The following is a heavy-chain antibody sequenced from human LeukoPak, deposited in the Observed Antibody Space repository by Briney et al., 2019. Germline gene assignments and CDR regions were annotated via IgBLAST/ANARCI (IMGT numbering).Heavy chain of an antibody. CDR1: GYTFTSYG. V-gene: IGHV1-18*04. D-gene: IGHD2-15*01. CDR3: ARDLGYCSGGSCYSSGLFDY. Sequence: APVKVSCKASGYTFTSYGISWVRQAPGQGLEWMGWISAYNGNTNYAHKLQGRVTMTTDTSTSTAYMELRSLRSDDTAVYYCARDLGYCSGGSCYSSGLFDYWGQGTLVTVSS. J-gene: IGHJ4*02. CDR2: ISAYNGNT.